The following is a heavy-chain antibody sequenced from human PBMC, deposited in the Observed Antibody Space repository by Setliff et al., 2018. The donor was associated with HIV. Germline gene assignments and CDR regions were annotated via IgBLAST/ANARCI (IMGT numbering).Heavy chain of an antibody. J-gene: IGHJ4*02. V-gene: IGHV1-69*13. CDR1: GGTFSSYA. Sequence: VKVSCKASGGTFSSYAISWVRQAPGQGLEWMGGIIPIFGTANYAQKFQGRVTITADESTSTAYMELSSLRSEDTAVYYCARRSRDGYNQIDYWGQGTLVTVSS. CDR3: ARRSRDGYNQIDY. CDR2: IIPIFGTA. D-gene: IGHD5-12*01.